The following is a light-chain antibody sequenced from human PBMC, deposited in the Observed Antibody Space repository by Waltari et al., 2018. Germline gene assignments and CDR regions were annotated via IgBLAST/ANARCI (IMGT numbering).Light chain of an antibody. Sequence: QSVLTQPPSASGTPGQRVTIPCSGSSSNIWTYNVHWYQHLPGAAPKLLICLNNQRPSGVHDRFSASKSGTSASLAISGLQSEDEADYYCAAWDGSLNGVVFGGGTKLTVL. CDR3: AAWDGSLNGVV. J-gene: IGLJ2*01. V-gene: IGLV1-44*01. CDR2: LNN. CDR1: SSNIWTYN.